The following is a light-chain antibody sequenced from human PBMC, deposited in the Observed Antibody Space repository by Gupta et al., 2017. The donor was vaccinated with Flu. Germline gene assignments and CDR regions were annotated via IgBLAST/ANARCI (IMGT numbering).Light chain of an antibody. CDR2: DAS. Sequence: EIVLTQSPATLSLSPGERATLSCRASQSVSSYLAWYQQKPGQAPRLLIYDASNRATGIPARFSGSGSGTDLTLTISSREPEDFAVYYCQQRSNCPPFTFGHGTKVDIK. V-gene: IGKV3-11*01. CDR3: QQRSNCPPFT. CDR1: QSVSSY. J-gene: IGKJ3*01.